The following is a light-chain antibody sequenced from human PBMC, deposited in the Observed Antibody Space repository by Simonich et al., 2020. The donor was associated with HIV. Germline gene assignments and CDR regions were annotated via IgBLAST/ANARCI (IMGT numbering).Light chain of an antibody. CDR1: QSVLYSSNNKNY. J-gene: IGKJ1*01. CDR2: WSS. Sequence: DIVMTQSPDSLAVSLGERATINCKSSQSVLYSSNNKNYLAWYLQKPGHPPNLLLCWSSPRESGVPDRFSASGSGTDFTLTISSLQAEDVAIYYCQQYYSTPPTFGQGTKVEIK. CDR3: QQYYSTPPT. V-gene: IGKV4-1*01.